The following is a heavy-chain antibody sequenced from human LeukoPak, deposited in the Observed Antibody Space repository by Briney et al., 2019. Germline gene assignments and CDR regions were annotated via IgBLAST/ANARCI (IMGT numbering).Heavy chain of an antibody. D-gene: IGHD1-26*01. CDR2: ISSSGSTI. J-gene: IGHJ4*02. Sequence: PGGSLRLSCAASGFTFSDYYMSWIRQAPGKGLEWVSYISSSGSTIYYADSVKGRFTISRDNAKNSLYLQMNSLRAEDTAVYYCAKERSSGSLRGYFDYWGQGTLVTVSS. V-gene: IGHV3-11*04. CDR3: AKERSSGSLRGYFDY. CDR1: GFTFSDYY.